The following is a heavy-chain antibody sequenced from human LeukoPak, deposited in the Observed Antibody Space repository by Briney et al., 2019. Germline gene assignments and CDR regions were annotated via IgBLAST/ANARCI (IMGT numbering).Heavy chain of an antibody. CDR1: GFTFSSYE. V-gene: IGHV3-48*03. CDR2: ISSSGSTI. CDR3: ANNGGVAVAGSFDY. D-gene: IGHD6-19*01. Sequence: QPGGSLRLSCAASGFTFSSYEMNWVRQAPGKGLEWVSYISSSGSTIFYADSVKGRFTISRDNSKNTLYLQMNSLRAEDTAVYYCANNGGVAVAGSFDYWGQGTLVTVSS. J-gene: IGHJ4*02.